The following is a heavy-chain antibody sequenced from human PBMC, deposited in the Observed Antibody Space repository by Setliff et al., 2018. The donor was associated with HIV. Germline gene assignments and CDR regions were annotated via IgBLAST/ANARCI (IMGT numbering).Heavy chain of an antibody. D-gene: IGHD2-21*02. Sequence: TLSLTCAVYGGSFSGYYWSWIRQSPGKGLEWIGEINHSGSTNYNPSLKSRVTISVEASKNQISLKLTAVTAADSAVYYCAREGDGIDFWGQGTLVTVSS. CDR2: INHSGST. CDR3: AREGDGIDF. CDR1: GGSFSGYY. J-gene: IGHJ4*02. V-gene: IGHV4-34*01.